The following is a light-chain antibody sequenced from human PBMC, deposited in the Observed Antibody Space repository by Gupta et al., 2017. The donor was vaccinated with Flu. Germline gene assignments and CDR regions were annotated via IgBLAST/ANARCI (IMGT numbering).Light chain of an antibody. CDR1: QSVSNF. CDR2: AAS. CDR3: QQGYSTPQT. J-gene: IGKJ4*02. V-gene: IGKV1-39*01. Sequence: DRVTITCRASQSVSNFLNWYQQKPGKAPKLLIYAASTLQGGVPSRFSGSGSGTDFTLTINSLQPEDFATYYCQQGYSTPQTFARGTTVEIK.